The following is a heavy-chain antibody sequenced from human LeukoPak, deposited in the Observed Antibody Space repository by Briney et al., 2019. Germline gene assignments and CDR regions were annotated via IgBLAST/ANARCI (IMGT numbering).Heavy chain of an antibody. D-gene: IGHD2-15*01. V-gene: IGHV4-59*01. CDR3: ARTPYYMDV. J-gene: IGHJ6*03. CDR2: IYYSGST. CDR1: IDSFTNYY. Sequence: SETLSLTCAVYIDSFTNYYWSWIRQPPGKGLEWIGYIYYSGSTNYNPSLKSRVTISVDTSKNQFSLKLSSVTAADTAVYYCARTPYYMDVWGKGTTVTVSS.